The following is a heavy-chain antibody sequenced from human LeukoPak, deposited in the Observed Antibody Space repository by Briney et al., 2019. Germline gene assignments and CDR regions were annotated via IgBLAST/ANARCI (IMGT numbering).Heavy chain of an antibody. CDR2: IYYSETT. J-gene: IGHJ3*02. CDR1: GGSISRNY. CDR3: ARHVPGPYYYDSSGSDAFDI. Sequence: SETLSLTCTVSGGSISRNYWNWIRQPPGKGLEWIGNIYYSETTNYNPSLKSRVTISVDTSKNQFSLKLSSVTAADTAVYYCARHVPGPYYYDSSGSDAFDIWGQGTMVTVSS. D-gene: IGHD3-22*01. V-gene: IGHV4-59*08.